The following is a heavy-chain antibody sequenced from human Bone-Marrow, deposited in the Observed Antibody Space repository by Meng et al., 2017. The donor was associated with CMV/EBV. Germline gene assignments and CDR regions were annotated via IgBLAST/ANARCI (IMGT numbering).Heavy chain of an antibody. CDR1: GFTFSDYY. D-gene: IGHD1-26*01. CDR2: ISSSGTYT. V-gene: IGHV3-11*06. Sequence: GGSLRLSCAASGFTFSDYYMSWIRQAPGKGLEWVSAISSSGTYTYYADSVKGRFTISRDNAKKSLYLQMNSLRAEDMSVYYCGRALVGGTGGTDVWGQGTTVTVSS. CDR3: GRALVGGTGGTDV. J-gene: IGHJ6*02.